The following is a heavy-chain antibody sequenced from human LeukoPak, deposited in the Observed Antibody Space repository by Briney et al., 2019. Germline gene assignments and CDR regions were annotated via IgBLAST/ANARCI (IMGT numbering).Heavy chain of an antibody. Sequence: ASVTVSCTASGYTFTHHGISWVRQAPGQGLEWMGWISCYNGDTMYAQNVQGRVTMTTDTSTRTAYIELRSLRSDDTAMYYCARDPSNSSGYHAHFDSWGQGTLVTVSS. V-gene: IGHV1-18*01. CDR2: ISCYNGDT. D-gene: IGHD3-22*01. CDR1: GYTFTHHG. CDR3: ARDPSNSSGYHAHFDS. J-gene: IGHJ4*02.